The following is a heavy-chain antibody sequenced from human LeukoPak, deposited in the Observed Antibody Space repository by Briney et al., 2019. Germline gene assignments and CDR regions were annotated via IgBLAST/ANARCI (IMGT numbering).Heavy chain of an antibody. Sequence: SETLSLACTVSGGSISSYYWSWIRQPPGKGLEWIGYIYYSGSTNYNPSLKSRVTISVDTSKNQSSLKLSSVTAADTAVYYCARRYGDYVDYWGQGTLVTVSS. J-gene: IGHJ4*02. CDR1: GGSISSYY. V-gene: IGHV4-59*08. D-gene: IGHD4-17*01. CDR3: ARRYGDYVDY. CDR2: IYYSGST.